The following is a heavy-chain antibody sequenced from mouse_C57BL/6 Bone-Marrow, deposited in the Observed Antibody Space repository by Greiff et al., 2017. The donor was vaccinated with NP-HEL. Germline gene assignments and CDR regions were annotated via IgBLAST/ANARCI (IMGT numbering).Heavy chain of an antibody. D-gene: IGHD3-2*02. Sequence: EVKVVESGGGLVKPGGSLKLSCAASGFTFSSYAMSWVRQTPEKRLEWVATISDGGSYTYYPDNVKGRFTISRDNAKNNLYLQMSQLKSEDTAMYYCARGGGSSGFFAYWGQGTLVTVSA. J-gene: IGHJ3*01. CDR2: ISDGGSYT. CDR1: GFTFSSYA. V-gene: IGHV5-4*03. CDR3: ARGGGSSGFFAY.